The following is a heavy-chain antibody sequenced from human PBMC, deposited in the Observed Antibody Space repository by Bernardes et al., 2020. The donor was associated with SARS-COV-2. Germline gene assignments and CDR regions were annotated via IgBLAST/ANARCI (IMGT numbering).Heavy chain of an antibody. CDR1: GFTFSNYW. D-gene: IGHD1-26*01. Sequence: GGSLRLSCAASGFTFSNYWMHWVRHAPGEGLVWVSRIINDGSSTTYADSVRGRFTISRDNAKNTLYLQMNSLRAEDTAVYYCARGGIRGSYKGYYWGQGDLVTVSS. J-gene: IGHJ4*02. CDR3: ARGGIRGSYKGYY. V-gene: IGHV3-74*01. CDR2: IINDGSST.